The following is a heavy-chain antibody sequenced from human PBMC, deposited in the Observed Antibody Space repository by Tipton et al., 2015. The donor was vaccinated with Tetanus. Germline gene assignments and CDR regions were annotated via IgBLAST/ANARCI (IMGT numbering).Heavy chain of an antibody. V-gene: IGHV4-34*01. D-gene: IGHD5-18*01. CDR2: INHSGNT. Sequence: TLSLTCAVYGGAFNAFYMRRVPPSPREGVGGVGEINHSGNTTHNPSFKSRVTISVDTPKNQISLKLTSFTVADTAVYYCARGGSYSYGPRGFDLWGRGTLVTVSS. CDR1: GGAFNAFY. CDR3: ARGGSYSYGPRGFDL. J-gene: IGHJ2*01.